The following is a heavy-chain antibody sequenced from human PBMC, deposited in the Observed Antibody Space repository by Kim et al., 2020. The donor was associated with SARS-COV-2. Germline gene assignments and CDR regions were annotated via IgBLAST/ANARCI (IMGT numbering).Heavy chain of an antibody. CDR2: IIPNSGAT. J-gene: IGHJ5*02. CDR3: ARDHSSGSLFDP. CDR1: GYKFIDYY. Sequence: ASVKVSCRASGYKFIDYYINWVRQAPGKGLEWMGRIIPNSGATNYAQQFQGRVTLTRDKSVTTAYLELRSLTSEDTAVYYCARDHSSGSLFDPWGPGTQV. D-gene: IGHD6-25*01. V-gene: IGHV1-2*06.